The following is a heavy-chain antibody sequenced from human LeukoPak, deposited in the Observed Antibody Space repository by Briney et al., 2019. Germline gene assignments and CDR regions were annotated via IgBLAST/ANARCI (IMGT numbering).Heavy chain of an antibody. D-gene: IGHD3-22*01. CDR2: ISPSGGST. V-gene: IGHV1-46*01. J-gene: IGHJ4*02. Sequence: ASVKVSCKAFGYTFTSNYMHWVRQAPGQGPEWMGVISPSGGSTTYAQKFQGRVTLTRDTSTSKVYMELSSLRSEDTAVYYCARGGFLYYYDSSGYYYTFDYWGQGTLVTVSS. CDR3: ARGGFLYYYDSSGYYYTFDY. CDR1: GYTFTSNY.